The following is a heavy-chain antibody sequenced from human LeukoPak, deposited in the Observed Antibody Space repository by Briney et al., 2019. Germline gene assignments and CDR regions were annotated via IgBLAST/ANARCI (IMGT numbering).Heavy chain of an antibody. D-gene: IGHD5-18*01. CDR3: ARVTGYSKEYYFDY. V-gene: IGHV1-2*02. Sequence: ASVKVSCEASGYTFTGYYMHWVRQAPGQGLEWTGWINPNSGGTNYAQKFQGRVTITRDTSISTAYMELSRLRSDDTAVYYCARVTGYSKEYYFDYWGQGTLVSVSS. J-gene: IGHJ4*02. CDR1: GYTFTGYY. CDR2: INPNSGGT.